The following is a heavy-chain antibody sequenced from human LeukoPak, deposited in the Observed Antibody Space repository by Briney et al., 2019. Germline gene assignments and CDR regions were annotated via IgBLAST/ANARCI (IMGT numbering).Heavy chain of an antibody. V-gene: IGHV1-69*06. D-gene: IGHD1-26*01. Sequence: ASVKVSCKASGGTFSSYAISWVRQAPGQGLEWMGGIIPIFGTANYAQKFRGRVTITADKSTSTAYMELSSLRSEDTAVYYCARAGYSYPGQIVGATWGGFDYWGQGTLVTVSS. CDR1: GGTFSSYA. CDR2: IIPIFGTA. CDR3: ARAGYSYPGQIVGATWGGFDY. J-gene: IGHJ4*02.